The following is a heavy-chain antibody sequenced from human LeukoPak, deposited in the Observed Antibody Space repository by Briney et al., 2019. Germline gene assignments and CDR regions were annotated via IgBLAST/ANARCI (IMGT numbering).Heavy chain of an antibody. J-gene: IGHJ2*01. Sequence: SQTLSLTCTVSGDSMTSGGYYWVWIRQHPGKGLEWIGFVYYRGSTYYNPSLKSRVTMSVDTSKNQFSLKLTSVSAADTAVYYCARKHIYRPRYFDLWGRGTLVTVSS. CDR3: ARKHIYRPRYFDL. V-gene: IGHV4-31*03. D-gene: IGHD2-21*01. CDR2: VYYRGST. CDR1: GDSMTSGGYY.